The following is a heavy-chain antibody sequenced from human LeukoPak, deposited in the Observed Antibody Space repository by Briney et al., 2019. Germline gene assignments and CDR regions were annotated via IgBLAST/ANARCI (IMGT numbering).Heavy chain of an antibody. Sequence: PSETLSLTCTVSGVSFSGYFWTWIWQPPGKGLEWIGYVSYSGSTSYSPSLKSRVTISVDTSKNQFSLKLSSVTAADTAVYYCARQATIGFDYWGQGTLVTVSS. V-gene: IGHV4-59*08. CDR2: VSYSGST. J-gene: IGHJ4*02. CDR3: ARQATIGFDY. D-gene: IGHD4/OR15-4a*01. CDR1: GVSFSGYF.